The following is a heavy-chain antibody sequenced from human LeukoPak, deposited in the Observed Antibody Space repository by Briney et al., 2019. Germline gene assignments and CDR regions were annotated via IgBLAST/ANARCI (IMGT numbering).Heavy chain of an antibody. CDR1: GYTFTKYG. D-gene: IGHD3-22*01. CDR3: AREFDYYDDSGYSEDL. CDR2: VSTYNDNT. Sequence: GASVNVSCKVSGYTFTKYGIIWVRQAPGQGLEWMGWVSTYNDNTNYAQNLQGRVTMTKDTSTSTAYMELRSLRSDDTAVYYCAREFDYYDDSGYSEDLWGQGTLVTVSS. V-gene: IGHV1-18*01. J-gene: IGHJ5*02.